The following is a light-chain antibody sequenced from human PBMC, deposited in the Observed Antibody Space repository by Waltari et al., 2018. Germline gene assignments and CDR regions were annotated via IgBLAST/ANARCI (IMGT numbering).Light chain of an antibody. J-gene: IGKJ2*01. V-gene: IGKV1-5*03. Sequence: DIQMTQSPATLSASVGDRVTISCRASQNISSWLAWYQQKPGKAPKILIFKASFLESGVPSRFSGSGSGTEFSLTISSLQPEDFATYYCQQYDDFPFTFGQGTKVEVK. CDR1: QNISSW. CDR3: QQYDDFPFT. CDR2: KAS.